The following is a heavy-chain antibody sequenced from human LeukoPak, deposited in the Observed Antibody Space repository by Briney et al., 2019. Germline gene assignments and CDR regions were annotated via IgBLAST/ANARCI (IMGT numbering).Heavy chain of an antibody. J-gene: IGHJ2*01. V-gene: IGHV4-39*01. CDR3: ARQYIVVVQSWYFDL. D-gene: IGHD2-2*01. Sequence: SETLSLTCTVSGGSISSSSYYWGWIRQPPGKELEWSGSIYDSGSTYYNPSLKSRVTISVDTSKNQFSLKLSSVTAADTAVYYCARQYIVVVQSWYFDLWGRGTLVTVSS. CDR1: GGSISSSSYY. CDR2: IYDSGST.